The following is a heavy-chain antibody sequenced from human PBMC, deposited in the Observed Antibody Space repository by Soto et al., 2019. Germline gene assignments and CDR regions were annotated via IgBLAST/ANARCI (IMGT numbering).Heavy chain of an antibody. V-gene: IGHV3-23*01. CDR2: ISGSGGST. J-gene: IGHJ4*02. CDR1: GFTFSSYA. D-gene: IGHD1-26*01. CDR3: AKDSLPRSGSYLPLDY. Sequence: EVQLLESGGGLVQPGGSLRLSCAASGFTFSSYAMSWVRQAPGKGLEWVSAISGSGGSTYYADSVKGRFTISRDNSKNTLYLQMNSLRAEDTAVYYCAKDSLPRSGSYLPLDYWGQGTLVTVSS.